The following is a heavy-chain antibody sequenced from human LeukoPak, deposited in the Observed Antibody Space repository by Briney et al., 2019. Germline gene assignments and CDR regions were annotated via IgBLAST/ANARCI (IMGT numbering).Heavy chain of an antibody. V-gene: IGHV5-51*01. D-gene: IGHD2-2*02. CDR3: ARPYCSSTSCYMLDAFDI. Sequence: GECLKISCKGSGYSFTNYWIGWVRQMPGKGLEWMGIIYPGDSDTRYSPSFQGQVTISADKSSSTAYLQWSSLKASDTAMYYCARPYCSSTSCYMLDAFDIWGQGTMVTASS. CDR2: IYPGDSDT. J-gene: IGHJ3*02. CDR1: GYSFTNYW.